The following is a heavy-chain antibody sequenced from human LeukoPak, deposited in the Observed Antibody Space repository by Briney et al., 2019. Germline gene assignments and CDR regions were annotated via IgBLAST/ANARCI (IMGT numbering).Heavy chain of an antibody. D-gene: IGHD3-22*01. CDR3: AKVSGSGYYFDAFDF. V-gene: IGHV3-23*01. Sequence: PGGSLTLSCGATGLTFSNYAMSWVRQAPGKGLEWVSTISASGGSTYYADSVKGRFTISRDTSKNTLYLQMHSLRAEDTAVYYCAKVSGSGYYFDAFDFWGQGTMVSVSS. J-gene: IGHJ3*01. CDR1: GLTFSNYA. CDR2: ISASGGST.